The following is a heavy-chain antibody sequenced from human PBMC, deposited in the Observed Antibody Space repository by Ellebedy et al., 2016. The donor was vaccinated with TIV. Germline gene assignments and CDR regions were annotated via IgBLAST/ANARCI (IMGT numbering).Heavy chain of an antibody. CDR3: AKGRGVGSDSSAPRYYFDY. V-gene: IGHV3-23*01. CDR1: GFTFSSYA. D-gene: IGHD3-22*01. CDR2: ISNTGSRT. Sequence: GESLKISCAASGFTFSSYAMSWVRQAPGKGLEWVSTISNTGSRTYYADSVEGRFIISRDNSKKTLYLQMNSLRAEDTAVYYCAKGRGVGSDSSAPRYYFDYWGLGTLVTVSS. J-gene: IGHJ4*02.